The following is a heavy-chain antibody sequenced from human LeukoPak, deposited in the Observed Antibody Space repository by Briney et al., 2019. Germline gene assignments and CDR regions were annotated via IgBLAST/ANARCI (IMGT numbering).Heavy chain of an antibody. CDR3: ARGSDSYEALDY. D-gene: IGHD5-18*01. Sequence: KTSETLSLTCTVSGGSIRSFYWSWIRQPPGKGLEWIGYIYYSGSTNYNPSHKSRVTISVDTSKNQFSLKLSSVTTADTAVYYCARGSDSYEALDYWGQGTLVTVSS. CDR2: IYYSGST. CDR1: GGSIRSFY. V-gene: IGHV4-59*12. J-gene: IGHJ4*02.